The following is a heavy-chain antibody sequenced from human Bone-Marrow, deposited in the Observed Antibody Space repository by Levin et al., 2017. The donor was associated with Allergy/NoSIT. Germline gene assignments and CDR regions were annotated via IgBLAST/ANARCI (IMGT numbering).Heavy chain of an antibody. V-gene: IGHV3-21*01. CDR1: GFSFSDFS. J-gene: IGHJ3*02. D-gene: IGHD1-1*01. Sequence: GGSLRLSCSASGFSFSDFSINWVRQTPGKGLEWVSSISTSSSYIKSADSLKGRFTTFRDNAKNSAFLQMNALVVEDTAIYYCARSLLQHAMNPVGFDIWGQGTVVTVSS. CDR2: ISTSSSYI. CDR3: ARSLLQHAMNPVGFDI.